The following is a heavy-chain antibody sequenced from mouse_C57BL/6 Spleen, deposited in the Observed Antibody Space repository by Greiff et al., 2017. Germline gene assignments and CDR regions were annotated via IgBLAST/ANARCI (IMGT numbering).Heavy chain of an antibody. J-gene: IGHJ4*01. CDR1: GYTFTDYE. Sequence: QVQLQQSGAELVRPGASVTLSCKASGYTFTDYEMHWVKQTPVHGLEWIGAIDPETGGTAYNQTFKGKAILTADKSSSTAYMELRSLTSEDSAVYYCTRYYGSFYYAMDYWGQGTSVTVSS. CDR3: TRYYGSFYYAMDY. CDR2: IDPETGGT. D-gene: IGHD1-1*01. V-gene: IGHV1-15*01.